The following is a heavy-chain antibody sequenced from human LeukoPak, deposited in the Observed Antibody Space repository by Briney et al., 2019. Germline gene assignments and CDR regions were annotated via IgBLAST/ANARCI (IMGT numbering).Heavy chain of an antibody. D-gene: IGHD2-15*01. V-gene: IGHV3-23*01. CDR1: GLTFSSYA. J-gene: IGHJ1*01. Sequence: GGSLRLSCAASGLTFSSYAMSWVRQAPGKGLEWVSAISGSGGSTYYADSVKGRFTISRDNSKNTLYLQMNSLRAEDTAVYYCAKDGGYCSGGSCYSEYFQHWGQGTLVTVSS. CDR3: AKDGGYCSGGSCYSEYFQH. CDR2: ISGSGGST.